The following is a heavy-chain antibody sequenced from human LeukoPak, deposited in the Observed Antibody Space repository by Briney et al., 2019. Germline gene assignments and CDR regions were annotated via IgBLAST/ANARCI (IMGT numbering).Heavy chain of an antibody. Sequence: SETLSLTCAAYGGSFSGYYWSWIRQPPGKGLEWIGEINHSGSTNYNPSLKSRVTISVDTSKNQFSLKLSSVTAADTAVYYCARGLYSYPFDYWGQGTLVTVSS. V-gene: IGHV4-34*01. D-gene: IGHD5-18*01. CDR2: INHSGST. CDR1: GGSFSGYY. J-gene: IGHJ4*02. CDR3: ARGLYSYPFDY.